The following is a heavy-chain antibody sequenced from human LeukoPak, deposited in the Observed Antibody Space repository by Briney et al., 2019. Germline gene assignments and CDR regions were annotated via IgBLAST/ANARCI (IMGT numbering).Heavy chain of an antibody. V-gene: IGHV3-43*01. D-gene: IGHD2-15*01. CDR2: IRWDGTST. Sequence: GGSLRLSCTASGFIFDVYTMHCVRQSPGRGLEWVSLIRWDGTSTYYADSVRGRFTISRDNTKNFLFLQMTSLTIDDSGLYFCAKDMPLYCSGGSCPIDHWGQGALVTVSS. J-gene: IGHJ4*02. CDR3: AKDMPLYCSGGSCPIDH. CDR1: GFIFDVYT.